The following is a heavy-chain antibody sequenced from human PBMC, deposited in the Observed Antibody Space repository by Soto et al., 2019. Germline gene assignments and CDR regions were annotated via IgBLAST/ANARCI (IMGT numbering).Heavy chain of an antibody. D-gene: IGHD3-22*01. CDR1: GGSTSRYY. CDR2: IYYTGST. CDR3: ARAFRSSGYYYGMDV. V-gene: IGHV4-59*01. J-gene: IGHJ6*02. Sequence: SETLSLTCTVSGGSTSRYYWSWIRQPPGKGLEWIGYIYYTGSTNYNPSLKSRVTMSVDTSKNQFSLKLRSVTAADTAMYYCARAFRSSGYYYGMDVWGQGTTVTVSS.